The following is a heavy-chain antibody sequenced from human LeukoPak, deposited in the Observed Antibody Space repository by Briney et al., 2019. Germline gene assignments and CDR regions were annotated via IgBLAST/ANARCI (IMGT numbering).Heavy chain of an antibody. CDR1: GLTFSSYW. CDR3: ARDLYRIVVVPHYFDY. D-gene: IGHD3-22*01. V-gene: IGHV3-7*01. CDR2: IQQDGSDK. J-gene: IGHJ4*02. Sequence: PGGSLRLSCAASGLTFSSYWMSWVRQAPGKGLEWVANIQQDGSDKYYVDSVKGRFTISRDNAKNSLYLQMNSLRAEDTAVYYCARDLYRIVVVPHYFDYWGQGTLVTVSS.